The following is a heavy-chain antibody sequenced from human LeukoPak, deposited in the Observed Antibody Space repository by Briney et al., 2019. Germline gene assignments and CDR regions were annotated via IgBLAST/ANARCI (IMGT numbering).Heavy chain of an antibody. D-gene: IGHD2/OR15-2a*01. V-gene: IGHV3-30*18. Sequence: PGGSLRLSCAASGFPFSSYGMHWVRQAPGKGLEWVAVTSYDGTNKYYADSVKGRFTISRDNSKNTLYLQMNSLRAEDTAVYYCAKGYYDSTTIYYYYGRDVGGQGPAVTVSS. CDR2: TSYDGTNK. CDR1: GFPFSSYG. CDR3: AKGYYDSTTIYYYYGRDV. J-gene: IGHJ6*02.